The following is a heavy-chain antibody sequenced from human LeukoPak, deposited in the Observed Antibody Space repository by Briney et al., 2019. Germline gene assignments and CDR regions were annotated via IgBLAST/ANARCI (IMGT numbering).Heavy chain of an antibody. V-gene: IGHV3-15*01. J-gene: IGHJ2*01. CDR1: EITFSNAW. CDR3: TTEWGKRLASYWYFDL. CDR2: IKSQADGGTP. D-gene: IGHD6-25*01. Sequence: GGSLRLSCAASEITFSNAWMSWVRQAPEKGLEWVGRIKSQADGGTPDYAAPVRGRFTISRDDSKNILYLHMSSLKTEDTAVYYCTTEWGKRLASYWYFDLWGHGTLVTASS.